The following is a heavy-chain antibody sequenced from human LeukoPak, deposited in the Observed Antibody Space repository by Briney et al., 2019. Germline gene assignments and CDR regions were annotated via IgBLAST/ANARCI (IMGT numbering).Heavy chain of an antibody. CDR2: INAYNGNT. CDR1: GYSFSTYG. CDR3: ARGGPAARLITFGGVTDY. Sequence: ASVKVSCKASGYSFSTYGITWVRQAPGQGLEWMGWINAYNGNTNYAQKLQGRVTMTTDTSTSTAYMELRNLRSDDTAVYYCARGGPAARLITFGGVTDYWGQGTLVTVSS. V-gene: IGHV1-18*01. D-gene: IGHD3-16*01. J-gene: IGHJ4*02.